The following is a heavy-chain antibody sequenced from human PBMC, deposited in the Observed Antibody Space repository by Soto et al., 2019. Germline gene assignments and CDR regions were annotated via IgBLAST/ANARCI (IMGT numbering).Heavy chain of an antibody. J-gene: IGHJ5*02. D-gene: IGHD3-16*01. Sequence: GGSLRLSCAASGFTFSNAWMNWVRQAPGKGLEWVGRIRSKTDGGTADYAGPVQGRFTISRDDSKNTLYLQINSLKSEDTAVYFCARLPGGGNWFDPWGQGTLLTVSS. CDR3: ARLPGGGNWFDP. CDR2: IRSKTDGGTA. CDR1: GFTFSNAW. V-gene: IGHV3-15*07.